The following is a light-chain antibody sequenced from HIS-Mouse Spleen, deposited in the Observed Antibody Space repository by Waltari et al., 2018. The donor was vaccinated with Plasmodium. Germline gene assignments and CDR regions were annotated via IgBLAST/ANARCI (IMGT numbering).Light chain of an antibody. Sequence: DIQMTQSPSSLSASVGDRVTITCRASQSISSYLNWYQQKPGKAPKLLIYAASSLQSGVPSRFSGSGSGTDFTLTISSLQPEYFATYYCQQSYSTWTFGQGTKVEL. CDR1: QSISSY. CDR2: AAS. CDR3: QQSYSTWT. V-gene: IGKV1-39*01. J-gene: IGKJ1*01.